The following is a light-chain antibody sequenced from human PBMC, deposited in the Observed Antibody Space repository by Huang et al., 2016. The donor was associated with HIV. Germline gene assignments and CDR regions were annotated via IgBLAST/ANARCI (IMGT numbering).Light chain of an antibody. CDR1: QDISNY. V-gene: IGKV1-33*01. J-gene: IGKJ1*01. CDR2: DAS. Sequence: DIQMTQSPSSLSASVGDRVTITCQASQDISNYLNWYQQKPGKAPKLLLYDASNMETGGPSRFSGSGSGTDFTFTISSLQPEDIATYYCQRYDSLPTWTFGQGTKVEIK. CDR3: QRYDSLPTWT.